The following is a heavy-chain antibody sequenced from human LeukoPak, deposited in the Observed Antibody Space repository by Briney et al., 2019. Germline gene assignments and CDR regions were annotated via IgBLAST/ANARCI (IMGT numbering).Heavy chain of an antibody. J-gene: IGHJ4*02. CDR2: ISYDGSNK. Sequence: PGGSLRLSCAASGFTFSSYAMHWVRQAPGKGLEWVAVISYDGSNKYYADSVKGRFTISRDNSKNTLYLQMNSLRAEDTAVYYCARDGDGYKFYYFDYWGQGTLVTVSS. CDR3: ARDGDGYKFYYFDY. CDR1: GFTFSSYA. D-gene: IGHD5-24*01. V-gene: IGHV3-30-3*01.